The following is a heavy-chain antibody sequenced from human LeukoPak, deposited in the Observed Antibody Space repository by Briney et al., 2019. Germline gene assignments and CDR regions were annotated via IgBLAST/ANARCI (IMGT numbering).Heavy chain of an antibody. J-gene: IGHJ3*02. Sequence: GSSVKVSCKASGGTFSSYAINWVRQAPGQGLEWMGGIIPIFGTANYAQKFQGRVTITADESTSTAYMELSSLRSEDTAVYYCAREKDYGDYAVDAFDIWGQGTMVTVSS. CDR1: GGTFSSYA. D-gene: IGHD4-17*01. V-gene: IGHV1-69*01. CDR3: AREKDYGDYAVDAFDI. CDR2: IIPIFGTA.